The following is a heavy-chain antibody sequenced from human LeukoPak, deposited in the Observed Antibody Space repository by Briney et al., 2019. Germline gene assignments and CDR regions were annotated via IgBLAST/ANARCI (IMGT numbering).Heavy chain of an antibody. CDR2: ISSSSGTI. V-gene: IGHV3-48*01. J-gene: IGHJ4*02. CDR3: AREYGGNSRVLGY. Sequence: GGSLRLSCAASGFTFSSYSMNWVRQAPGKGLEWVSYISSSSGTIYYADSVKGRFTISRDNAKNSLYLQMNSLRAEDTAVYYCAREYGGNSRVLGYWGQGTLVTVSS. D-gene: IGHD4-23*01. CDR1: GFTFSSYS.